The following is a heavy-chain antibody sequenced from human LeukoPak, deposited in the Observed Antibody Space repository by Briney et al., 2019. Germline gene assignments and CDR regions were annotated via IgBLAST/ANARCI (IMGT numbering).Heavy chain of an antibody. D-gene: IGHD6-13*01. Sequence: GESLKISCKGSGYTFTTYWIGWVRQMPGKGLEWMGIIYPGDSDPRYSPSFQGQVTISADTSISTAYLQWSSLKASDSAMYYCVRHGLGSSWFGFDYWGQGTLVTVSS. CDR1: GYTFTTYW. CDR2: IYPGDSDP. CDR3: VRHGLGSSWFGFDY. V-gene: IGHV5-51*01. J-gene: IGHJ4*02.